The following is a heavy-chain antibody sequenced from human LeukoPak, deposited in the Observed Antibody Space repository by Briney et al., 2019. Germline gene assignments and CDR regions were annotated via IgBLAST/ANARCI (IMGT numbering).Heavy chain of an antibody. CDR2: IYYSGST. D-gene: IGHD3-9*01. CDR3: ARALGRDYDILTGYYRRYYFDY. V-gene: IGHV4-59*01. J-gene: IGHJ4*02. Sequence: PSQTLSLTSTLPTGPITSNYRSWPRQPPPKALESIGYIYYSGSTNYNPSLKSRVTISVDTSKHQFSLKLSSVTAADTAVYYCARALGRDYDILTGYYRRYYFDYGGQGPLVTVSP. CDR1: TGPITSNY.